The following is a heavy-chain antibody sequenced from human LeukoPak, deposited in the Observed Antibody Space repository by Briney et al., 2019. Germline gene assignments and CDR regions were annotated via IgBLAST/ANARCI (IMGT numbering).Heavy chain of an antibody. CDR2: IYYSGST. J-gene: IGHJ4*02. D-gene: IGHD1-26*01. CDR1: GGSISSYY. V-gene: IGHV4-59*08. CDR3: ARHLYSESYYF. Sequence: SETLSLTCTVSGGSISSYYWSWIRQPPGKGLEWIGYIYYSGSTNYNPSLKSRVTISVDTSKNQFSLKLSSVTAADTAVYYCARHLYSESYYFWGQGTLVTVSS.